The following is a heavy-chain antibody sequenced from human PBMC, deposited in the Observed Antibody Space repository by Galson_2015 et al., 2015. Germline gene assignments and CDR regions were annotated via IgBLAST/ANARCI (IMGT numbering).Heavy chain of an antibody. CDR3: ARDGLAAGLYFDH. CDR1: GFTFSDYY. D-gene: IGHD6-13*01. CDR2: ISYSDNTI. Sequence: SLRLSCAASGFTFSDYYMNWIRQAPGKGLEWVSSISYSDNTIYYADSVRGRFAISRDNARNSLYLQMNSLRAEDTAVYYCARDGLAAGLYFDHWGQGTLVSVSS. V-gene: IGHV3-11*01. J-gene: IGHJ4*02.